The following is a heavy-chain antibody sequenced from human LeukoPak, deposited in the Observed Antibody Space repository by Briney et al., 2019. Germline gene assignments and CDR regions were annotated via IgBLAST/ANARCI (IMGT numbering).Heavy chain of an antibody. V-gene: IGHV1-69*13. J-gene: IGHJ6*02. D-gene: IGHD3-10*01. Sequence: ASVKVSCKASGGTFSSYAISWVRQAPGQGLEWMGGIIPIFGTANYAQKFQGRVTITADESTSTAYMELSSLRSEDTAVYYCTMVRGVKYGMDVWGQGTTVTVSS. CDR1: GGTFSSYA. CDR3: TMVRGVKYGMDV. CDR2: IIPIFGTA.